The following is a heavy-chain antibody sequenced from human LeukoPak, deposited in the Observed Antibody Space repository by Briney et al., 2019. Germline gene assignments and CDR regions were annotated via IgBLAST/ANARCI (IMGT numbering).Heavy chain of an antibody. Sequence: RGPLRPSCAAAGFTFSNNWMGWVRQAPGNGLEWGANIMVDASEKSHVYTVKGRLTISRDNAKNSLHLQVTSLKADDTAVYFCVRDRFGYSDYWGQGTLVTVSS. CDR1: GFTFSNNW. J-gene: IGHJ4*02. CDR2: IMVDASEK. D-gene: IGHD3-22*01. V-gene: IGHV3-7*01. CDR3: VRDRFGYSDY.